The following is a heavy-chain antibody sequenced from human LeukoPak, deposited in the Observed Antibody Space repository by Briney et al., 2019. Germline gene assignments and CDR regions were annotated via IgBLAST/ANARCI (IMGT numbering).Heavy chain of an antibody. CDR3: AREYSTSSTSFDH. J-gene: IGHJ4*02. D-gene: IGHD6-6*01. CDR2: INHSGST. CDR1: GGSFSGYY. V-gene: IGHV4-34*01. Sequence: SETLSLTCAVYGGSFSGYYWSWIRQPPGKGLEWIGEINHSGSTNYNPSLKSRVTISRDTSKIQFSLKLSSVTAADTAVYYCAREYSTSSTSFDHWGQGTLVTVSS.